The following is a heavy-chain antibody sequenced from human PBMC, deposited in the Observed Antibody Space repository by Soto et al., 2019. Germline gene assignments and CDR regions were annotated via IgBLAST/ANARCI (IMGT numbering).Heavy chain of an antibody. D-gene: IGHD1-26*01. CDR2: INPNSGGT. V-gene: IGHV1-2*02. CDR1: GYTFTGYY. J-gene: IGHJ6*02. CDR3: ARLWELLDYYYGMDA. Sequence: GASVKVSCKASGYTFTGYYMHWVRQAPGQGLEWMGWINPNSGGTNYAQKFQGRVTMTRDTSISTAYMELSRLRSDDTAVYYCARLWELLDYYYGMDAWGQGTTVTVSS.